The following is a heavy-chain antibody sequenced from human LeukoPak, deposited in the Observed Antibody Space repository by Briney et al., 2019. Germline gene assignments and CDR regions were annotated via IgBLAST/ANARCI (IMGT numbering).Heavy chain of an antibody. D-gene: IGHD4-17*01. V-gene: IGHV4-31*03. CDR1: GGSISSGGYY. CDR3: ARGDYGDPFYYYYGMDV. Sequence: PPETLSLTCTVSGGSISSGGYYWSWIRQHPGKGLEWIGYIYYSGSTYYNPSLKSRVTISVDTPKNQFSLKLSSVTAADTAVYYCARGDYGDPFYYYYGMDVWGQGTTVTVSS. CDR2: IYYSGST. J-gene: IGHJ6*02.